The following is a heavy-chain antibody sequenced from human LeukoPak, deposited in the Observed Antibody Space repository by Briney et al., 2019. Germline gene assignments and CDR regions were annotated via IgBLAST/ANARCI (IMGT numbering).Heavy chain of an antibody. D-gene: IGHD1-26*01. V-gene: IGHV1-46*01. Sequence: GESLKISCKGSGYTFTSYYMHWVRQAPGQGLEWMGINNPSGGSTSYAQKFQGRVTMTRDTSTSTVYMELSSLRSEDTAVYYCARARWELLEGYYFDYWGQGTLVTVSS. CDR1: GYTFTSYY. CDR2: NNPSGGST. CDR3: ARARWELLEGYYFDY. J-gene: IGHJ4*02.